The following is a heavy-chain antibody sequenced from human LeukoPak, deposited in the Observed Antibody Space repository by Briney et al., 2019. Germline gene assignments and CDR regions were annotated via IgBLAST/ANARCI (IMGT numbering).Heavy chain of an antibody. CDR3: ARGSSWYYDFDY. CDR2: LYHSGST. CDR1: GYSIRSGYY. V-gene: IGHV4-38-2*01. Sequence: PSETLSLTCAVSGYSIRSGYYWGWIRQPPGKGLEWIGSLYHSGSTYYNPSLKSRVTISVDTSKNQFSLKLSSVTAADTAVYYCARGSSWYYDFDYWGQGTLVTVSS. D-gene: IGHD6-13*01. J-gene: IGHJ4*02.